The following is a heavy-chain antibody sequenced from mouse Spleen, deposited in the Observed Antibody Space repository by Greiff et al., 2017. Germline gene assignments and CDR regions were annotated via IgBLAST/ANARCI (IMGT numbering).Heavy chain of an antibody. V-gene: IGHV1-81*01. CDR1: GYTFTSYG. D-gene: IGHD3-2*01. CDR3: ARSDSSGYVGYFDY. J-gene: IGHJ2*01. CDR2: IYPRSGNT. Sequence: QVQLKESGAELARPGASVKLSCKASGYTFTSYGISWVKQRTGQGLEWIGEIYPRSGNTYYNEKFKGKATLTADKSSSTAYMELRSLTSEDSAVYFCARSDSSGYVGYFDYWGQGTTLTVSS.